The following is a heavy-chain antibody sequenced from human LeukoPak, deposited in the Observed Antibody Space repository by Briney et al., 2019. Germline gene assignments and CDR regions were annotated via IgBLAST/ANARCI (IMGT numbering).Heavy chain of an antibody. CDR3: ARAPIGIAAAGTSAFDI. Sequence: SETLSLTCTVSGESISGFYWTWIRQPPGKGLEWIGYIYYSGSTNYNPSLKSRVIISVDKSKNQFSLKLSSVTAADTAVYYCARAPIGIAAAGTSAFDIWGQGTMVTVSS. CDR1: GESISGFY. CDR2: IYYSGST. D-gene: IGHD6-13*01. J-gene: IGHJ3*02. V-gene: IGHV4-59*12.